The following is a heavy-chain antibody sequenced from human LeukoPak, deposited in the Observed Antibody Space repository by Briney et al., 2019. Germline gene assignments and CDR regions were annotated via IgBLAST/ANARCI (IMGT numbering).Heavy chain of an antibody. D-gene: IGHD3-3*01. J-gene: IGHJ4*02. V-gene: IGHV1-2*02. Sequence: ASVKVSCKASGYTFTGYYMHWVRQAPGQGLEWMGWINPNSGGTNYAQKFQGRVTMTEDTSTDTAYMELSSLRSEDTAVYYCAATIFGVVACDYWGQGTLVTVSS. CDR1: GYTFTGYY. CDR3: AATIFGVVACDY. CDR2: INPNSGGT.